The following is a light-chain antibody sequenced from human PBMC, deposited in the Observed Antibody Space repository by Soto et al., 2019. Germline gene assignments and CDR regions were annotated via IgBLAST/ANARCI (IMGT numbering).Light chain of an antibody. CDR2: YDS. J-gene: IGLJ1*01. CDR1: NIGSKS. V-gene: IGLV3-21*04. Sequence: SYELTQPPSVSVAPGKTARITCGGNNIGSKSVHWYQQKPGQAPVLVIYYDSDRPSGIPERFSGSNSGNTATLTISRVEAGDEADYYCQVCDSSSDHLVFGTGTKLTVL. CDR3: QVCDSSSDHLV.